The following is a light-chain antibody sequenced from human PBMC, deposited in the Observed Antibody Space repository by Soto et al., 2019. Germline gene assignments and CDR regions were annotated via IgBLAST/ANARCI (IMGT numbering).Light chain of an antibody. Sequence: QPVLTQPPSASGSPGQSVTISCTGTSSDVGGYNYVSWYQHHPGKAPQLMIYEVSQRPSGVPDRFSGSKSGNTASLTVSGLQAEDEADYYCSSYAGSNNLKMVFGGGTKVTVL. J-gene: IGLJ2*01. CDR2: EVS. V-gene: IGLV2-8*01. CDR3: SSYAGSNNLKMV. CDR1: SSDVGGYNY.